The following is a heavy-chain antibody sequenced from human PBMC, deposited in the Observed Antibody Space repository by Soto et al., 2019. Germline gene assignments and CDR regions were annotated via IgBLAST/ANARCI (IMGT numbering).Heavy chain of an antibody. Sequence: QAQLVESGGGVVQPGRSLRLSCEASGLPFSASGMHWVRQAPGKGLEWVAMIWSDGTKEYYAESVKGRFTIARDNFKHLVFLQMDSLRAEDMAVYYCARDKGTTRLDTWGQGNIVTVSS. CDR3: ARDKGTTRLDT. V-gene: IGHV3-33*01. CDR1: GLPFSASG. J-gene: IGHJ5*02. D-gene: IGHD2-2*01. CDR2: IWSDGTKE.